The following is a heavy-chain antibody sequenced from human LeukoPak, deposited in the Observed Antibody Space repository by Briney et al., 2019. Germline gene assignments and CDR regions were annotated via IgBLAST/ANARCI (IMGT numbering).Heavy chain of an antibody. V-gene: IGHV3-11*01. CDR3: AREVHTGIDY. CDR1: GFTFSVYY. J-gene: IGHJ4*02. D-gene: IGHD1-14*01. Sequence: GGSLRLSCAASGFTFSVYYMSWVRQAPGKGPEWVSYINSSGSIINYADSVKGRFTISRDNAKKLLYLQMNSLRAEDTAVYYCAREVHTGIDYWGQGTLVTVSS. CDR2: INSSGSII.